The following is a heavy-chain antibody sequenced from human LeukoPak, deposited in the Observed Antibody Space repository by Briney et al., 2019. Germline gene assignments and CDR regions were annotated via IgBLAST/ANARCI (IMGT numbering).Heavy chain of an antibody. CDR1: GGSISTHG. V-gene: IGHV4-59*11. Sequence: SETLSLTCTVSGGSISTHGGGCIRQPPGKGLGWIGYIYYSGSTNYNPSLKSRVTISVDTSKNQFSLKLSSVTAADTAVYYCARYDFWSGYYDYWGQGTLVTVSS. D-gene: IGHD3-3*01. CDR3: ARYDFWSGYYDY. CDR2: IYYSGST. J-gene: IGHJ4*02.